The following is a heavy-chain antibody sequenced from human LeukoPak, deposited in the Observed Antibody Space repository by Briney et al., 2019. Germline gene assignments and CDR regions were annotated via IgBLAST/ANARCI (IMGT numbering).Heavy chain of an antibody. CDR2: ISGNGATI. D-gene: IGHD3-3*01. Sequence: GGSLRLSCAASGFTFSNYAMNWVRQAPGKGPEWVSSISGNGATIYYAGSVKGRFTISRDKSKNTLSLQMNNLRTEDTAIYYCAKGRSGYYTHFDYWGQGTLVTVSS. CDR3: AKGRSGYYTHFDY. V-gene: IGHV3-23*01. CDR1: GFTFSNYA. J-gene: IGHJ4*02.